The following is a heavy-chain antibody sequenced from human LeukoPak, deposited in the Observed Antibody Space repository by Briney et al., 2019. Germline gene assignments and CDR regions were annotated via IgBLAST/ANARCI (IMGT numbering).Heavy chain of an antibody. CDR3: ARLHPSIGAAGTFDY. J-gene: IGHJ4*02. CDR2: IYYTGST. Sequence: KPSETLSLTCTVSGGSISSYYWSWVRQPPRKGLEWVGYIYYTGSTKYNASLKSRVTISVDTSKNQFSLKLSSVTAADTAVYYCARLHPSIGAAGTFDYWGQGTLVTVSS. D-gene: IGHD6-13*01. CDR1: GGSISSYY. V-gene: IGHV4-59*08.